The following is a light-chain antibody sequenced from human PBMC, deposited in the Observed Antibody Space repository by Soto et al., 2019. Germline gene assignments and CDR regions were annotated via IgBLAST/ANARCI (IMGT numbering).Light chain of an antibody. CDR1: QSVGSY. V-gene: IGKV3-11*01. J-gene: IGKJ5*01. CDR2: DAS. CDR3: QQYNTYST. Sequence: SVLTQSPATLTLTRGKRASLSCRASQSVGSYLAWYQQKPGQAARLLIYDASNRATGIPARFSGSVSGTDFILTICSLQPDDFATYSCQQYNTYSTFAQGTQLDI.